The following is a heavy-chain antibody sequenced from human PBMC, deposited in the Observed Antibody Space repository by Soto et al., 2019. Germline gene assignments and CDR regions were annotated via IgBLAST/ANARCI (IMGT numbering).Heavy chain of an antibody. Sequence: EVQLVESGGGLVQPGGSLRLSCAASGFTFSSQWMYWVRQSPGKGPVWVSYINSDGRRIGYADSVKGRFTISRDNAKNTLYLQLNSLRVEDTAVYYCVRDIRWGRGTLVTVSS. CDR2: INSDGRRI. CDR1: GFTFSSQW. J-gene: IGHJ4*02. CDR3: VRDIR. V-gene: IGHV3-74*01.